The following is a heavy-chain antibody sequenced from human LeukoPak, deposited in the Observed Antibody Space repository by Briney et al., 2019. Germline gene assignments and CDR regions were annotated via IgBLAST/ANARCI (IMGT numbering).Heavy chain of an antibody. D-gene: IGHD2-15*01. Sequence: GESLKISCKSSGYNFTSYWIAWVRQMPGKGREWMGIIYPGDSDTRYNPSFQGQVTLSADKSINTAYLQWSSLKASDTAMYYCARHSTTCSGNSCYSGNYDYWGQGTLVTVSS. V-gene: IGHV5-51*01. CDR3: ARHSTTCSGNSCYSGNYDY. CDR2: IYPGDSDT. J-gene: IGHJ4*02. CDR1: GYNFTSYW.